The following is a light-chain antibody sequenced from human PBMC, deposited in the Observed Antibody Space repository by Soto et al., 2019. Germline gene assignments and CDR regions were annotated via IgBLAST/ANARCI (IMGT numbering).Light chain of an antibody. V-gene: IGKV1-39*01. Sequence: DIQMTQSPSSLSASVGDRVTISCRASQTISNYLNWYQQKPGKAPKLLIYTASSLQGGVPSRFSGSVSGTDFTLTISSLQPEDFATYYCQQSYSTPMFTFGQGTQLEIK. CDR1: QTISNY. J-gene: IGKJ2*01. CDR2: TAS. CDR3: QQSYSTPMFT.